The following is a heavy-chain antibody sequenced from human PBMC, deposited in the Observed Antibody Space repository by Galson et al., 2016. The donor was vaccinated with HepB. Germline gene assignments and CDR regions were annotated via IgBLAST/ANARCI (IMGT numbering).Heavy chain of an antibody. D-gene: IGHD6-19*01. CDR1: GDSFTKDKW. Sequence: SETLSLTCEVSGDSFTKDKWWSWVRQSPGKGLEWIGEIYYQGNINSNPSLESRLTISIDKTKNQFSLSLTYLTAADTAVYYCARLKGPSGWSFGFDHWGQGILVTVSS. J-gene: IGHJ4*02. V-gene: IGHV4/OR15-8*02. CDR2: IYYQGNI. CDR3: ARLKGPSGWSFGFDH.